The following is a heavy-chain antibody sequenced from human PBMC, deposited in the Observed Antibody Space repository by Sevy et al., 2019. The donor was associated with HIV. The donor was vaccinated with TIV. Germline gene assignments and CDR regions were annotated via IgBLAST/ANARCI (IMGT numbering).Heavy chain of an antibody. CDR1: GFTFSSYS. CDR3: ARDTSGGYYDSSGYNFDY. V-gene: IGHV3-48*02. J-gene: IGHJ4*02. CDR2: ISSSSSTI. D-gene: IGHD3-22*01. Sequence: GGSLRLSCAASGFTFSSYSMNWVRQAPGKGLEWVSYISSSSSTIYYADSVKGRFTISRDNAKNSLYLKMNSLRDEDTAVYYCARDTSGGYYDSSGYNFDYWGQGTLVTVSS.